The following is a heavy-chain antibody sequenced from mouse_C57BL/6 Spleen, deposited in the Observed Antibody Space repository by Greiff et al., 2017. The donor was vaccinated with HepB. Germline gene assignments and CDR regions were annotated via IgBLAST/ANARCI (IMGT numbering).Heavy chain of an antibody. D-gene: IGHD1-1*01. CDR1: GYTFTSYW. V-gene: IGHV1-50*01. CDR2: IDPSDSYT. Sequence: VQLQQPGAELVKPGASVKLSCKASGYTFTSYWMQWVKQRPGQGLEWIGEIDPSDSYTNYNQKFKGKATLTVDTSSSTAYMQLSSLTSEDSAVYYCARNYYGSSRGDWYFDVWGTGTTVTVSS. CDR3: ARNYYGSSRGDWYFDV. J-gene: IGHJ1*03.